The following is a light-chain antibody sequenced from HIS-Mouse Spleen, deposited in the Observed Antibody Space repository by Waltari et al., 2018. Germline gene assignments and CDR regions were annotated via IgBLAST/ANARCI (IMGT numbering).Light chain of an antibody. Sequence: QSALTQPPSASGSPGQSVTISCTGTSSDVGGYNYVSWYQQHPGKAPKLMIYEVSKRTAGVPDRFSGSKSGNTASLTVSGLQAEDEADYDCSSYAGSNNYVFGTGTKVTVL. J-gene: IGLJ1*01. V-gene: IGLV2-8*01. CDR2: EVS. CDR1: SSDVGGYNY. CDR3: SSYAGSNNYV.